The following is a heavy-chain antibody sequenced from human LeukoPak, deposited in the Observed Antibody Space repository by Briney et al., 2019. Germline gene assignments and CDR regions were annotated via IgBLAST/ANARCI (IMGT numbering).Heavy chain of an antibody. J-gene: IGHJ6*03. CDR2: IYYSGST. D-gene: IGHD6-19*01. V-gene: IGHV4-39*01. CDR1: GGSISSSSYY. CDR3: ASLYSSGWSGYYYYMDV. Sequence: SETLSLTCTVSGGSISSSSYYWGWIRQPPGKGLEWIGSIYYSGSTHYNPSLKSRVTISVDTSKNQFSLKLSSVTAADPAVYYCASLYSSGWSGYYYYMDVWGKGTTVTVSS.